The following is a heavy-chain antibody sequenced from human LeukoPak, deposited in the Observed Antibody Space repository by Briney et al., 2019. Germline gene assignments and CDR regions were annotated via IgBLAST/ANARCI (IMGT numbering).Heavy chain of an antibody. Sequence: GGSLRLSCVASGFTLDDSALHWVRQAPGKGLEWISLISGDGDNTYYADSVKGRFTISRDTSTNSLYLQMSSLRAADTAFYYCAKGVRSGTYYNCFDPWGQGTLVTVSS. CDR1: GFTLDDSA. D-gene: IGHD1-26*01. CDR3: AKGVRSGTYYNCFDP. V-gene: IGHV3-43*02. J-gene: IGHJ5*02. CDR2: ISGDGDNT.